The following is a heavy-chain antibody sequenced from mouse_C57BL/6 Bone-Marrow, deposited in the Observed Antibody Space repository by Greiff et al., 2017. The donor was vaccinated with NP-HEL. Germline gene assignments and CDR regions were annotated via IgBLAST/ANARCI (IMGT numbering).Heavy chain of an antibody. CDR2: IYPGDGDT. Sequence: LVEPGASVKISCKASGYAFSSSWMNWVKQRPGKGLEWIGRIYPGDGDTNYNGKFKGKATLTADKSSSTAYMQLSSLTSEDSAVYFCARRYGSSFFDYWGQGTTLTVSS. CDR1: GYAFSSSW. V-gene: IGHV1-82*01. D-gene: IGHD1-1*01. CDR3: ARRYGSSFFDY. J-gene: IGHJ2*01.